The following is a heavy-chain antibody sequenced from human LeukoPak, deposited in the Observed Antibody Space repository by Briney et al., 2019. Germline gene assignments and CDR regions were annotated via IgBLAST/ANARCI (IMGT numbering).Heavy chain of an antibody. V-gene: IGHV3-30*19. CDR3: ARDPEILPFYYYGMDV. D-gene: IGHD5-24*01. J-gene: IGHJ6*02. Sequence: GRSLRLSCAASGFTFSSYGMHWVRQAPGKGLEWVAVISYDGSNKYYADSVKGRFTISRDNSKNTLYLQMNSLRAEDTAVYYCARDPEILPFYYYGMDVWGQGTTVTVSS. CDR2: ISYDGSNK. CDR1: GFTFSSYG.